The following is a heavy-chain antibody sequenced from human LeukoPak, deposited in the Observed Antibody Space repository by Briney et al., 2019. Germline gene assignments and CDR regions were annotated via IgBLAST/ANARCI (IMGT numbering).Heavy chain of an antibody. V-gene: IGHV3-23*01. CDR3: AKHLGYSYGYYDY. CDR2: ISGSGGST. CDR1: GFTFSSYA. D-gene: IGHD5-18*01. Sequence: GGPLRLSCAASGFTFSSYAMSWVRQAPGKGLEWVSAISGSGGSTYYADSVKGRFTISRDNSKNTLYLQMNSLRAEDTAVYYCAKHLGYSYGYYDYWGQGTLVTVSS. J-gene: IGHJ4*02.